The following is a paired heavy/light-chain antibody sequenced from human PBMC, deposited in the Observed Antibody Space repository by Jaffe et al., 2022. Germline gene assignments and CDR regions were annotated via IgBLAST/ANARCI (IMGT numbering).Light chain of an antibody. CDR2: ENN. CDR3: GTWDSSLSAGRV. V-gene: IGLV1-51*02. J-gene: IGLJ3*02. Sequence: QSVLTQPPSVSAAPGQKVTISCSGSSSNIGNNYVSWYQQLPGTAPKLLIYENNKRPSGIPDRFSGSKSGTSATLGITGLQTGDEADYYCGTWDSSLSAGRVFGGGTKLTVL. CDR1: SSNIGNNY.
Heavy chain of an antibody. V-gene: IGHV4-34*01. CDR1: GGSFSGYY. J-gene: IGHJ6*03. CDR3: ARVPRGGQRYCSSTSCRGYYYYYMDV. CDR2: INHSGST. Sequence: QVQLQQWGAGLLKPSETLSLTCAVYGGSFSGYYWSWIRQPPGKGLEWIGEINHSGSTNYNPSLKSRVTISVDTSKNQFSLKLSSVTAADTAVYYCARVPRGGQRYCSSTSCRGYYYYYMDVWGKGTTVTVSS. D-gene: IGHD2-2*01.